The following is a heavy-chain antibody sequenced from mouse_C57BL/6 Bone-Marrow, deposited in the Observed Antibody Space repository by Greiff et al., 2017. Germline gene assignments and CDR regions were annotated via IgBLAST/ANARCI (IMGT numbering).Heavy chain of an antibody. V-gene: IGHV7-3*01. J-gene: IGHJ3*01. CDR1: GFTFTDYY. CDR2: IRNKANGYTT. CDR3: ARSRREFAY. Sequence: EVHLVESGGGLVQPGGSLSLSCAASGFTFTDYYMSWVRQPPGKALEWLGFIRNKANGYTTEYSASVKGRFTISRDNSQSILYLQMNALRAEDSATYYCARSRREFAYWGQGTLVTVSA.